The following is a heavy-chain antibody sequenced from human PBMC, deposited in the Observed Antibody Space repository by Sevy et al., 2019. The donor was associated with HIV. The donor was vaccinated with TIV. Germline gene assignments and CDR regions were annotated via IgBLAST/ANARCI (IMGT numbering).Heavy chain of an antibody. Sequence: KQSQTLSLTCAISGDSVSSNSAAWNWIRQSPSRGLEWLGRTYYRSKWYNDYAVSMKSRITINPDTSKNQFSLQLNSVTPEDTAVYYCARDSARRQIAVAGKDYYYYGMDVWGQGTTVTVSS. D-gene: IGHD6-19*01. V-gene: IGHV6-1*01. CDR3: ARDSARRQIAVAGKDYYYYGMDV. J-gene: IGHJ6*02. CDR2: TYYRSKWYN. CDR1: GDSVSSNSAA.